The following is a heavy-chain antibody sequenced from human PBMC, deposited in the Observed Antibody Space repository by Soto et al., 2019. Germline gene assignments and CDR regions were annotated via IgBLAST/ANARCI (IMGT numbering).Heavy chain of an antibody. CDR1: GFTFSNYA. D-gene: IGHD1-26*01. J-gene: IGHJ2*01. V-gene: IGHV3-23*01. CDR2: ISAGGGNT. Sequence: EVQLLESGGGLVQPGGSLRLSCAASGFTFSNYAMSWVRQAPGKGLEWVSVISAGGGNTYYAESVKGRVTISRDNSKSTLDLQINSLRAEDTAVYYCAKGGSYTRLAYSDLWGRGTLVTVSS. CDR3: AKGGSYTRLAYSDL.